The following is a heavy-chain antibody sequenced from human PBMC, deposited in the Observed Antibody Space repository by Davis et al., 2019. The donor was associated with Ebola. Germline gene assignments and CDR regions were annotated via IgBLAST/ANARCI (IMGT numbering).Heavy chain of an antibody. CDR3: ARHPITMVRGVIYYYYGMDV. CDR1: GGSISSYY. V-gene: IGHV4-59*08. CDR2: IYYSGST. Sequence: PSETLSLTCTVSGGSISSYYWSWIRQPPGKGLEWIGYIYYSGSTNYNPSLKSRVTISVDTSKNQFSLKLSSVTAADTAVYYCARHPITMVRGVIYYYYGMDVWGQGTTVTVSS. D-gene: IGHD3-10*01. J-gene: IGHJ6*02.